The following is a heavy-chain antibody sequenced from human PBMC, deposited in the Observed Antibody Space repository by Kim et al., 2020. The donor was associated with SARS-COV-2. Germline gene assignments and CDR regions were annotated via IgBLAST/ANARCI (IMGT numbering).Heavy chain of an antibody. V-gene: IGHV1-46*01. J-gene: IGHJ3*02. D-gene: IGHD6-19*01. Sequence: QGRVTMTRDTSTSTVYMELSSLRSEDTAVYYCARAGYSSGWYMEGDAFDIWGQGTMVTVSS. CDR3: ARAGYSSGWYMEGDAFDI.